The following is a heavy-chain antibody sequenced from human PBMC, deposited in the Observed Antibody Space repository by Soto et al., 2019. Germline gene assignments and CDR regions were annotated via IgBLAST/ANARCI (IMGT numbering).Heavy chain of an antibody. Sequence: EVQLVQSGAEVKEPGESLKISCKGSGYSYTSYWIGWVRQRPGRGLEWMGIINPADSEANHSPSFQGQVTISADRSTSTAFLQWSSLKASDTAMYYCVRRAEGRPGDGYYYVALDVWGQGTTVTVSS. CDR2: INPADSEA. J-gene: IGHJ6*02. CDR3: VRRAEGRPGDGYYYVALDV. CDR1: GYSYTSYW. D-gene: IGHD6-6*01. V-gene: IGHV5-51*01.